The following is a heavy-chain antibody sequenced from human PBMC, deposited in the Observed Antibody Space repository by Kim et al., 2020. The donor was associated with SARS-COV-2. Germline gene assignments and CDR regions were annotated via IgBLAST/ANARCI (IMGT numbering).Heavy chain of an antibody. Sequence: SVKTRVTISSDHSKTTLYLQMNSLRAEDTAVYYCARAGYSSGWSGDLFDYWGQGTLVTVSS. CDR3: ARAGYSSGWSGDLFDY. D-gene: IGHD6-19*01. V-gene: IGHV3-66*01. J-gene: IGHJ4*02.